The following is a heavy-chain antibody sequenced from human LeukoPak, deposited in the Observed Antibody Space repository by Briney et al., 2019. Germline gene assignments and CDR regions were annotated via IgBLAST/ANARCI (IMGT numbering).Heavy chain of an antibody. J-gene: IGHJ6*03. D-gene: IGHD4-17*01. V-gene: IGHV4-39*01. Sequence: SETLSLTCTVSGGSTSSSSYYWGWIRQPPGKGLEWIGVIYYSGSTNYNPSLKSRVTISVHTSKNQFSLKLSSVTAADTAVYYCAGSTVTTNYYYYMDVWGKGTTVTVSS. CDR3: AGSTVTTNYYYYMDV. CDR2: IYYSGST. CDR1: GGSTSSSSYY.